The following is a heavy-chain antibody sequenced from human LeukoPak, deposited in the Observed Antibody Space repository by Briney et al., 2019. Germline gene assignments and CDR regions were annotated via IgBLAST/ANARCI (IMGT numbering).Heavy chain of an antibody. J-gene: IGHJ4*02. CDR3: AKVYFRSVSGPPSR. V-gene: IGHV3-23*01. Sequence: GGFLRLSFAAPGFTFRSFGMSWVRQAPGKGLGWVSVISGNGDSIYYAESVKGRFTTSRDNSKNTLFLQMNSLRAEDTAVYYCAKVYFRSVSGPPSRWGQGTLVTVSS. D-gene: IGHD3-10*01. CDR2: ISGNGDSI. CDR1: GFTFRSFG.